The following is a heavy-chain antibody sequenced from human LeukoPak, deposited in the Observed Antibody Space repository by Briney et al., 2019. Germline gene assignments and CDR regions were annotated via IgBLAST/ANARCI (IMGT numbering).Heavy chain of an antibody. J-gene: IGHJ4*02. CDR1: GFTFSSYA. V-gene: IGHV3-30-3*01. Sequence: PGGSLRLSCAASGFTFSSYAMHWVRQAPGKGLEWVAVISYDGSNKYYADSVKGRFTISRDNSKNTLYLQMNSLRAEDTAVYYCARDPPSGGFDSWGQGTLVTVSS. CDR2: ISYDGSNK. CDR3: ARDPPSGGFDS. D-gene: IGHD2-15*01.